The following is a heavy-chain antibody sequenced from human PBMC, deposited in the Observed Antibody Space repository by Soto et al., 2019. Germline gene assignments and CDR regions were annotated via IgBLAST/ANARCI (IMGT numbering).Heavy chain of an antibody. Sequence: PSETLSLTCTVSGGSISSYYWSWIRQPPGKGLEWIGYIYYSGSTNYNPSLKSRVTISVDTSKNQFSLKLSSVTAADTAVYYCARDLWFGESFRYYFDYWAQGTLVTVSS. CDR1: GGSISSYY. D-gene: IGHD3-10*01. CDR2: IYYSGST. V-gene: IGHV4-59*01. J-gene: IGHJ4*02. CDR3: ARDLWFGESFRYYFDY.